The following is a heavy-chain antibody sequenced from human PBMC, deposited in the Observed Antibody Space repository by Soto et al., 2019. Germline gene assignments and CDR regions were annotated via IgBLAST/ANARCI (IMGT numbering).Heavy chain of an antibody. V-gene: IGHV3-30-3*01. CDR3: ARGIAVPGAFDI. CDR1: GFTFSSYA. D-gene: IGHD6-19*01. Sequence: PGGSLRLSCAASGFTFSSYAMHWVRQAPGKGLEWVAVISYDGSNKYYADSVKGRFTISRDNSKNTLYLQMNSLRAEDTAVYYCARGIAVPGAFDIWGQGTMVTVSS. CDR2: ISYDGSNK. J-gene: IGHJ3*02.